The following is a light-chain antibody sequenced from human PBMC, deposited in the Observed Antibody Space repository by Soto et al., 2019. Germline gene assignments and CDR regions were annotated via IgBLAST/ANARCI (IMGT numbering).Light chain of an antibody. V-gene: IGLV1-44*01. Sequence: QSVLTQPPSASGTPGQRVTISCSGSSSNIGSNTVNWYQQLPGTAPKLLIYNNNQRPSGVPDRFSGSKSGTSASLAISGLQSEDEADYYCAAWDDSLNGPHVFGTGTKVTVL. CDR2: NNN. CDR1: SSNIGSNT. CDR3: AAWDDSLNGPHV. J-gene: IGLJ1*01.